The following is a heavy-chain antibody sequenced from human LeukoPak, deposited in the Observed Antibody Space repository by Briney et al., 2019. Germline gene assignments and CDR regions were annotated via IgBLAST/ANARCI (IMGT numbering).Heavy chain of an antibody. V-gene: IGHV3-23*01. CDR2: IIPSGHTT. CDR3: ANDLGWIQLNLG. D-gene: IGHD5-18*01. CDR1: GFTFSSYS. J-gene: IGHJ4*02. Sequence: GGSLRLSCAASGFTFSSYSMNWVRQAPGKGLEWVSGIIPSGHTTYYADSVRGRFTISRDNSKNTVYLQMNSLRAEDTAVYYCANDLGWIQLNLGRGQGTLVTVSS.